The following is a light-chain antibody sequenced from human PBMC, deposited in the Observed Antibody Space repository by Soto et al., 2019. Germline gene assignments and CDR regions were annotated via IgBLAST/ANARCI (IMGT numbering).Light chain of an antibody. CDR2: GAS. V-gene: IGKV3-15*01. J-gene: IGKJ2*01. Sequence: EIVMTQSPATLSVSPGERATLSCRASQSVSSNLAWYQQKPGQAPRLLIQGASTRATGIPARFSGSGSGTECTLTISSLQSEDFAVYYCQQYNNWPYTFGQGTKLEIK. CDR1: QSVSSN. CDR3: QQYNNWPYT.